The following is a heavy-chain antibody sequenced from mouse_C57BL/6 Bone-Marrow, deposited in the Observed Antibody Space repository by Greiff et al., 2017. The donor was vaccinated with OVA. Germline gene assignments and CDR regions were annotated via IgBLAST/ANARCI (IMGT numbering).Heavy chain of an antibody. D-gene: IGHD4-1*01. J-gene: IGHJ3*01. CDR2: IDPANGNT. CDR1: GFNIKNTS. V-gene: IGHV14-3*01. CDR3: ARAGTWFAY. Sequence: EVQLQQSVADLVRPGASVKLSCTASGFNIKNTSMPWVQQRPEQGLEWIGRIDPANGNTKYAPKVQGKATITADTSYNTPYLQLSSLTSEDTAIYYCARAGTWFAYWGQGTLVTVSA.